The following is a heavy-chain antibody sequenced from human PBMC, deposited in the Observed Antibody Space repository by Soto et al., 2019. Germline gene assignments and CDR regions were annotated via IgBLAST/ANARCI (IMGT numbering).Heavy chain of an antibody. Sequence: GGSLRLSCAASGFTFSSYAMSWVRQAPGKGLEWVANIKPDGSEKWFVDSVKGRFTISRDNSKNSLYLQMNSLIAEDTAVYYCARGDYYDTSGPFSDAFDIWGQGTMVTVSS. V-gene: IGHV3-7*04. D-gene: IGHD3-22*01. CDR1: GFTFSSYA. CDR2: IKPDGSEK. J-gene: IGHJ3*02. CDR3: ARGDYYDTSGPFSDAFDI.